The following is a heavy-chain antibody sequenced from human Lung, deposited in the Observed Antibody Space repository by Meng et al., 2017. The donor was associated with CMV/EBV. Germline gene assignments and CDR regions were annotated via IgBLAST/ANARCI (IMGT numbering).Heavy chain of an antibody. D-gene: IGHD2-2*01. CDR2: INHSGST. CDR1: NGSFSGYY. V-gene: IGHV4-34*01. Sequence: SETLSLXCAVYNGSFSGYYWSWIRQPPGKGLEWIGEINHSGSTNYNPSLESRVTISVDTSKNQFSLKLSSVTAADTAVYYCARWVAVVPAARYYFYYYGMDAWGQGXTVTVSS. J-gene: IGHJ6*02. CDR3: ARWVAVVPAARYYFYYYGMDA.